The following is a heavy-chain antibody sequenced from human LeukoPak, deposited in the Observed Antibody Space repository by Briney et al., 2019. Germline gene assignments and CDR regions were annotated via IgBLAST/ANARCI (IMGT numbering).Heavy chain of an antibody. Sequence: GGSLRLSCAASGFTFSSYAMHWVRQAPGKGLEWVAVISYDGSNKYYADSVKGRFTISGDNSKNTLYLQMNSLRAEDTAVYYCARHNYGGNSHGGLGYWGQGTLVTVSS. J-gene: IGHJ4*02. CDR3: ARHNYGGNSHGGLGY. D-gene: IGHD4-23*01. CDR2: ISYDGSNK. CDR1: GFTFSSYA. V-gene: IGHV3-30*01.